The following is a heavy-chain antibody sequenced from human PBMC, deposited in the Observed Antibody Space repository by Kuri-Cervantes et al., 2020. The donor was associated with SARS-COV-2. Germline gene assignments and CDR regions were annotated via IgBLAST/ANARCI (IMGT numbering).Heavy chain of an antibody. J-gene: IGHJ6*02. V-gene: IGHV1-69*04. CDR1: GGTFSSYA. D-gene: IGHD3-9*01. CDR2: IIPIFGIA. Sequence: SVKVSCKASGGTFSSYAISWVRQAPGQGLEWMGRIIPIFGIANYAQKFQGRVTITADKSTSTAYMELSSLRAEDTAVYYCAKADWANYYYYYGMDVWGQGTTVTVSS. CDR3: AKADWANYYYYYGMDV.